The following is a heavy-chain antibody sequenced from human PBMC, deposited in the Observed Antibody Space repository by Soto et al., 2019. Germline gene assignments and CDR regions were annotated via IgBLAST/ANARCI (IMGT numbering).Heavy chain of an antibody. Sequence: PGGSLRLSCAASGFTFSSYGMHWVRQAPGKGLEWVAVISYDGSNKYYADSVKGRFTISSDNSKNTLYLQMNSLRAEDTAVYYCAKVGDAYNSFFDYWGQGTLVTVPS. D-gene: IGHD1-26*01. J-gene: IGHJ4*02. CDR2: ISYDGSNK. CDR3: AKVGDAYNSFFDY. CDR1: GFTFSSYG. V-gene: IGHV3-30*18.